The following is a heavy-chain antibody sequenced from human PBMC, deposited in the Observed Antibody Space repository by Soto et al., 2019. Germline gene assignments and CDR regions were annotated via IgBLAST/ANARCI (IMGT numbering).Heavy chain of an antibody. Sequence: GVSLRLSCAASGFTFSSYSMNWVRQAPGKGLEWVSYISSSSSTIYYADSVKGRFTISRDNAKNSLYLQMNSLRAEDTAVYYCARDSSGYCSGGSCYRPKPFDYWGQGTLVTVSS. CDR1: GFTFSSYS. CDR2: ISSSSSTI. CDR3: ARDSSGYCSGGSCYRPKPFDY. V-gene: IGHV3-48*01. D-gene: IGHD2-15*01. J-gene: IGHJ4*02.